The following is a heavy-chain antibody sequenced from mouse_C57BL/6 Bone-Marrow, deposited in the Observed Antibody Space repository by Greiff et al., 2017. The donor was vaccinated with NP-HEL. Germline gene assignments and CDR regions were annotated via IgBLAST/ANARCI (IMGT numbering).Heavy chain of an antibody. Sequence: EVKLVESGGGLVQPGGSLKLSCAASGFTFSDYYMYWVRQTPEKRLEWVAYISNGGGSTYYPDTVKGRFTISRDNAKNTLYLQMSRLKSEDTAMYYCARQITPGDYFDYWGQGTTLTVSS. D-gene: IGHD2-4*01. CDR3: ARQITPGDYFDY. CDR2: ISNGGGST. V-gene: IGHV5-12*01. CDR1: GFTFSDYY. J-gene: IGHJ2*01.